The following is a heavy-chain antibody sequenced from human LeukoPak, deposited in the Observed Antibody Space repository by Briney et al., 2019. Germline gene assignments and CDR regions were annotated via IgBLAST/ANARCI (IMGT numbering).Heavy chain of an antibody. CDR3: ASEVVVIRGDRGLFGY. CDR1: GYTFTGYY. D-gene: IGHD3-22*01. Sequence: ASVKVSCKASGYTFTGYYMHWVRQAPGQGLEWMGWINPNSGGTNYAQKFQGRVTMTRDTSISTAYTELSRLRSDDTAVYNCASEVVVIRGDRGLFGYWGQGTLVTVSS. J-gene: IGHJ4*02. CDR2: INPNSGGT. V-gene: IGHV1-2*02.